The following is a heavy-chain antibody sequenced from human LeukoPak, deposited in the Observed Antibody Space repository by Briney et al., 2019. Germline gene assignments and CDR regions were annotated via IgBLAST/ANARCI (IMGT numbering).Heavy chain of an antibody. Sequence: SETLSLTCTVSGGSISSYYWSWIRQPPGKGLEWIGYIYYSGSTNYNPSLKSRVTISVDTSKNQFSLKLSSVTAADTAVYYCARVFGAGDSSGYYSPTFDYWGQGTLVTVSS. CDR1: GGSISSYY. D-gene: IGHD3-22*01. CDR3: ARVFGAGDSSGYYSPTFDY. V-gene: IGHV4-59*01. J-gene: IGHJ4*02. CDR2: IYYSGST.